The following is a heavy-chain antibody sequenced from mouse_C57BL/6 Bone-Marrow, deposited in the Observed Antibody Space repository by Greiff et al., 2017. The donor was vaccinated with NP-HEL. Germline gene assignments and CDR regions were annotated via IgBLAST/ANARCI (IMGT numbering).Heavy chain of an antibody. CDR1: GFSLTSYG. CDR2: IWSGGST. V-gene: IGHV2-2*01. D-gene: IGHD3-1*01. Sequence: VKLMESGPGLVQPSQSLSITCTVSGFSLTSYGVHWVRQSPGKGLEWLGVIWSGGSTDYNAAFISRLSISKDNSKSQVFFKMNSLQADDTAIYYCARNSGDSWYFDVWGTGTTVTVSS. CDR3: ARNSGDSWYFDV. J-gene: IGHJ1*03.